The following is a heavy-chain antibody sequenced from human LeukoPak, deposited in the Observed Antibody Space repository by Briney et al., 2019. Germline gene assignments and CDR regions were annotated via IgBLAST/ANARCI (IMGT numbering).Heavy chain of an antibody. V-gene: IGHV1-18*01. CDR3: AGYGSGSYWGFWFDP. D-gene: IGHD3-10*01. Sequence: VASVKVSCKASGYTFTSYGISWVRQAPGQGLEWMGWISAYNGNTNYAQKLQGRVTMTTDTSTSTAYMELRSLTSKDTAVYYCAGYGSGSYWGFWFDPWGQGTLVTVSS. J-gene: IGHJ5*02. CDR1: GYTFTSYG. CDR2: ISAYNGNT.